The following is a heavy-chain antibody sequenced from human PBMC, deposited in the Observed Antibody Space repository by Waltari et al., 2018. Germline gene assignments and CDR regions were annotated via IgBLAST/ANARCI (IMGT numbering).Heavy chain of an antibody. J-gene: IGHJ5*02. CDR3: ARASYGSGSIWFDP. V-gene: IGHV4-59*11. CDR2: IYSSGST. Sequence: QVQLQESGPGLVKPSETLSLICSVSGGSISTHFWGWIRQPPGKTLAWVGNIYSSGSTNYNPSFTSRVTISLDMSKNQFSLKLRYVSAADTAVYCCARASYGSGSIWFDPWGQGNLVTVSS. D-gene: IGHD3-10*01. CDR1: GGSISTHF.